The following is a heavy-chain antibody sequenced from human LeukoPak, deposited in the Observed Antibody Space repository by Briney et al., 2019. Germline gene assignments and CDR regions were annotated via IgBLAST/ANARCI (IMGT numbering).Heavy chain of an antibody. D-gene: IGHD6-13*01. CDR3: ASARDSSQNDY. J-gene: IGHJ4*02. CDR1: GGSFSGYY. Sequence: PSETLSLTCAVYGGSFSGYYWSWIRQPPGKGLEWIGEINHSGSTNYNPSLKSRVTISVDTSKNQLSLKLSSVTAADTAVYYCASARDSSQNDYWGQGTLVTVSS. CDR2: INHSGST. V-gene: IGHV4-34*01.